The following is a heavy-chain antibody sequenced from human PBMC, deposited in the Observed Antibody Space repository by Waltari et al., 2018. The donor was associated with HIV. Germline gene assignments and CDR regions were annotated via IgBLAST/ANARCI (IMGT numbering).Heavy chain of an antibody. CDR2: INPNGGGT. CDR1: GETVTGYH. CDR3: ARGPPYYYGLGSPGGGWFDP. V-gene: IGHV1-2*02. J-gene: IGHJ5*02. Sequence: QVQLLPSGAELRQRGAALRVSCKATGETVTGYHMYWARTAPGQGLELMGWINPNGGGTNYAQKFQGRVTMTRDTSISTAYMGPRMLRSDDTAVYYCARGPPYYYGLGSPGGGWFDPWGQGTLVTVSS. D-gene: IGHD3-10*01.